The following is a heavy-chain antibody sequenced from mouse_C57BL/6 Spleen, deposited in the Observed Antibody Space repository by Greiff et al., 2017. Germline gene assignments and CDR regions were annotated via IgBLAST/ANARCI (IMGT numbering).Heavy chain of an antibody. D-gene: IGHD1-1*01. CDR3: ARSYYYGSSPWFAS. J-gene: IGHJ3*01. CDR1: GYTFTSYW. V-gene: IGHV1-59*01. CDR2: IDPSDSYT. Sequence: QVQLQQPGAELVRPGTSVKLSCKASGYTFTSYWMHWVKQRPGQGLEWIGVIDPSDSYTNYNQKFKGKATLTVDKSSSTAYMQLSSLTSEDSAVYYFARSYYYGSSPWFASWGQGTLVTVSA.